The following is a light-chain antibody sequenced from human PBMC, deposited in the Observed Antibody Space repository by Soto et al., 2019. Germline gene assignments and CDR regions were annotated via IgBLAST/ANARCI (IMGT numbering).Light chain of an antibody. CDR3: QQYGTPLFT. J-gene: IGKJ3*01. V-gene: IGKV3-20*01. CDR1: QSVTNNF. Sequence: IVLTQSPGTLSLSPGERATLSCGASQSVTNNFLAWYQQKPGQAPGLLIYGASSRATGVPDRFSGSGSGTDFTLTISRLERGDFAVYYCQQYGTPLFTFGPGTKVDIK. CDR2: GAS.